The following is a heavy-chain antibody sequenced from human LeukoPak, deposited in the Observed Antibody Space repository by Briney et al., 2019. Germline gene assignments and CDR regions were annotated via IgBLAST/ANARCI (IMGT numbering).Heavy chain of an antibody. D-gene: IGHD5-24*01. CDR2: MNPNSGNT. Sequence: ASVKVSCKASGGTFSSYAISWVRQAPGQGLEWMGWMNPNSGNTGYAQKFQGRVTMTRNTSISTAYMELSSLRSEDTAVYYCARGSGRDGYNLAYWGQGTLVTVSS. J-gene: IGHJ4*02. CDR3: ARGSGRDGYNLAY. V-gene: IGHV1-8*02. CDR1: GGTFSSYA.